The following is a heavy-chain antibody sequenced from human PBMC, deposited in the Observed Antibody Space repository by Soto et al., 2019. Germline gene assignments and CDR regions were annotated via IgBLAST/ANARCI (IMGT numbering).Heavy chain of an antibody. CDR2: FDPEDGET. CDR1: GYTLTELS. V-gene: IGHV1-24*01. D-gene: IGHD2-2*01. CDR3: ATDFCSSTSCQGEYYYYGMDV. J-gene: IGHJ6*02. Sequence: ASVKVSCKVSGYTLTELSMHWVRQAPGKGLEWMGGFDPEDGETIYAQKLQGRVTMTEDTSTDTAYMELSSLRSEDTAVYYCATDFCSSTSCQGEYYYYGMDVWGQGTTVTVSS.